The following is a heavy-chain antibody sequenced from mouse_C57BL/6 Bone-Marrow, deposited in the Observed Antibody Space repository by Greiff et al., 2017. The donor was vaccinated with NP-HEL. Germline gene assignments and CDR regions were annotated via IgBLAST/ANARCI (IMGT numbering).Heavy chain of an antibody. D-gene: IGHD4-1*01. CDR1: GHRLTCYA. V-gene: IGHV1-78*01. CDR2: IYPGGGRT. Sequence: VKLVESDAELVKPGVAVKIGCKVAGHRLTCYAGQLVGEVSEQCLEVIGYIYPGGGRTKYNEKFKGKATLTADKSSSTAYMQLNSLTSEDSAVYFCARERANWVYLDYWGQGTTLTVSS. J-gene: IGHJ2*01. CDR3: ARERANWVYLDY.